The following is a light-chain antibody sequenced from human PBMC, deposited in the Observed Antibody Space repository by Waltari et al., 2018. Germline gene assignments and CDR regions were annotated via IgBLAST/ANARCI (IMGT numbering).Light chain of an antibody. J-gene: IGKJ4*01. CDR1: QSVSSCY. V-gene: IGKV3-20*01. CDR3: QQYGSSPRT. Sequence: CRARQSVSSCYLAWYQQKPCQAPRLRIYGASNRATGIPDRFSGSGSGTDFTLTISRLEPEDFAMYYCQQYGSSPRTFGGGTKVEIK. CDR2: GAS.